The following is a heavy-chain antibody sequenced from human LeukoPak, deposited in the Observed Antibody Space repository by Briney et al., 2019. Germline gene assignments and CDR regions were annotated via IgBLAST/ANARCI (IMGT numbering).Heavy chain of an antibody. J-gene: IGHJ5*02. V-gene: IGHV3-7*01. Sequence: GGSLRLSCAASGFTFSSYWMSWVRQAPGKGLEWVANINQDGSEKYYVDSVKGRFATSRDNAKNSLYLQMDSLRAEDTAVYYCARGSSSWYSYWFDPWGQGTLVTVSS. CDR1: GFTFSSYW. D-gene: IGHD6-13*01. CDR2: INQDGSEK. CDR3: ARGSSSWYSYWFDP.